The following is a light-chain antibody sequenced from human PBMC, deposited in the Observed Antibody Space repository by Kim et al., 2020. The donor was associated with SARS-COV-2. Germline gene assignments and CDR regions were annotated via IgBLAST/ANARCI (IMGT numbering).Light chain of an antibody. CDR2: QDS. V-gene: IGLV3-1*01. Sequence: SYELTQPPSVSVSPGQTASITCSGDKLGDKYACWYQQKPGQSPVLVIYQDSKRPSGIPERFSGSNSGNTATLTISGTQAMDEADYYCQAWDSSTFLFGGG. J-gene: IGLJ2*01. CDR3: QAWDSSTFL. CDR1: KLGDKY.